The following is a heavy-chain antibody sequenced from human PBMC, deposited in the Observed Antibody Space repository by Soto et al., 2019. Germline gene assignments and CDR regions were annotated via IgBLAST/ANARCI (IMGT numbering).Heavy chain of an antibody. CDR2: IYHSGST. J-gene: IGHJ4*02. Sequence: SETLSLTCAVSGGSISSGGYSWSWIRQPPGKGLEWIGYIYHSGSTYYNPSLKSRVTISVDRSKNQFSLKLSSVTAADTAVYYCARVDSTYGDYRSPYFDYWGQGTLVTVSS. D-gene: IGHD4-17*01. CDR3: ARVDSTYGDYRSPYFDY. V-gene: IGHV4-30-2*01. CDR1: GGSISSGGYS.